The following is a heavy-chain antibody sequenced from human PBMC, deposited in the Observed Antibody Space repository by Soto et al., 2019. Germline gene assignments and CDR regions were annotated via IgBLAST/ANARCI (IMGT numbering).Heavy chain of an antibody. CDR1: GRSFTSYW. CDR2: VYPADSDT. CDR3: PREGVTRWHDPYDI. V-gene: IGHV5-51*01. Sequence: PGESLKISCKGSGRSFTSYWIAWVRQTPGKGLEWMGIVYPADSDTAYSPSFRGQVTFSADKSISTAYLHLSSLKALDTAMYFCPREGVTRWHDPYDIWGQGTMVTLS. J-gene: IGHJ3*02. D-gene: IGHD1-26*01.